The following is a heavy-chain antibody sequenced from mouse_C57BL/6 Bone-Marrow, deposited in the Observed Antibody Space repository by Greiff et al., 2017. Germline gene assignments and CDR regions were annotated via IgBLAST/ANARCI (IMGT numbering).Heavy chain of an antibody. CDR3: ARGDYYGSSYGSWFAY. Sequence: QVQLQQPGAELVRPGSSVKLSCKASGYTFTSYWMHWVKQRPIQGLECIGNIDPSDSETHYNQKFKDKATLTVDKSSSTAYMQLSSLTSEDSAVYYCARGDYYGSSYGSWFAYWGQGTLVTVSA. CDR2: IDPSDSET. D-gene: IGHD1-1*01. J-gene: IGHJ3*01. CDR1: GYTFTSYW. V-gene: IGHV1-52*01.